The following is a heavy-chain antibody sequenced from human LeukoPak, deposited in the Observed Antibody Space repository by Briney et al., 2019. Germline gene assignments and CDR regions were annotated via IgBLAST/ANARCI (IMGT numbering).Heavy chain of an antibody. D-gene: IGHD5-18*01. CDR1: GGSISSSSYY. Sequence: SETLSLTCTVSGGSISSSSYYWSWIRQPPGKGLEWIGYIYYSGSTNYNPSLKSRVTISVDTSKNQFSLKLSSVTAADTAVYYCARLDTAMYYFDYWGQGTLVTVSS. J-gene: IGHJ4*02. CDR3: ARLDTAMYYFDY. CDR2: IYYSGST. V-gene: IGHV4-61*01.